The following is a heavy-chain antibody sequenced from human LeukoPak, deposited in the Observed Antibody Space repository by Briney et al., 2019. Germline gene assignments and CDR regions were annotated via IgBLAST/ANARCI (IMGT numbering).Heavy chain of an antibody. Sequence: SETLSLTCTVSGGSISRYYWSWIRQPAGKGLEWIGRIYTSGSTNYNPSLKSRVSMSAATSKNQFSLKLSSVTAADTAVYYCARDTYDSSGYYLTGYFDYWGQGTLVTVSS. CDR2: IYTSGST. CDR3: ARDTYDSSGYYLTGYFDY. V-gene: IGHV4-4*07. J-gene: IGHJ4*02. CDR1: GGSISRYY. D-gene: IGHD3-22*01.